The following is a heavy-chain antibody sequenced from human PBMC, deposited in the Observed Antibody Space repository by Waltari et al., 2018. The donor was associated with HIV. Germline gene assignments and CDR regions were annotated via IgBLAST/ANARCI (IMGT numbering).Heavy chain of an antibody. J-gene: IGHJ5*02. CDR3: ARHRPYYYDSSGLGWFDP. V-gene: IGHV4-39*01. Sequence: QVQLQESGPGLVKPSETLSLTCTVPAASISSSHYHSAWIRQPTGKGLEWIGSIYYSGNTYYNPSLKSRVTIAVDTSKNQFSLNLNSVTAADTAVFYCARHRPYYYDSSGLGWFDPWGQGILVTVSS. D-gene: IGHD3-22*01. CDR2: IYYSGNT. CDR1: AASISSSHYH.